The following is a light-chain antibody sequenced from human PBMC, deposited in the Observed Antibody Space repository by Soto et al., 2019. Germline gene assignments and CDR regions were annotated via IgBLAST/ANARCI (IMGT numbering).Light chain of an antibody. J-gene: IGKJ5*01. CDR3: QQYVGPRFT. CDR2: GIS. Sequence: EIVLTQSPDTLSLSPGERATLSCRASQSFSSSYLAWYQQRPGQPPRLLIYGISKRATGIPDGFSGSGFDKDFTLTISRLDPEDSAVYYCQQYVGPRFTFGQGTRLEIK. V-gene: IGKV3-20*01. CDR1: QSFSSSY.